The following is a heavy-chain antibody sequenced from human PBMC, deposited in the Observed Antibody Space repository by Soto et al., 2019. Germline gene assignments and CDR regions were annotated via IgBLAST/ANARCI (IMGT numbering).Heavy chain of an antibody. Sequence: GGSLRLSCAASGFTFSSYWMHWVRQAPGKGLVWVSRINSDGSSTSYADSVKGRFTISRDNAKNTLYLHMNSLRAEDTAVYYCASNIAVAGTVLWGQGTLVTVSS. D-gene: IGHD6-19*01. J-gene: IGHJ4*02. CDR2: INSDGSST. CDR1: GFTFSSYW. CDR3: ASNIAVAGTVL. V-gene: IGHV3-74*01.